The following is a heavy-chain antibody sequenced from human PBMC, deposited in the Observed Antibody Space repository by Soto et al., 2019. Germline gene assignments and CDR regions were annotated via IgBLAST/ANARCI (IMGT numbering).Heavy chain of an antibody. CDR2: IYYSGST. D-gene: IGHD3-10*01. V-gene: IGHV4-39*07. CDR3: ARAHGSGWGAFDI. CDR1: GGSISSSSYY. Sequence: KASETLSLTCTVSGGSISSSSYYWGWIRQPPGKGLEWIGYIYYSGSTYYNPSLKSRVTISVDRSKNQFSLKLSSVTAADTAVYYCARAHGSGWGAFDIWGQGTMVTVSS. J-gene: IGHJ3*02.